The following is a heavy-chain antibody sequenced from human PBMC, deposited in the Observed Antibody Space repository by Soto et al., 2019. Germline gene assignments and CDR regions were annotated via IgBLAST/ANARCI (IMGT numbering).Heavy chain of an antibody. CDR3: ARSRSGAVADSFDF. CDR1: GFSFSRHA. Sequence: GGSLRLSCAASGFSFSRHAIHWVRQAPGKGLEWVAVISKDGSHKYYLDSVKGRFTISRDNSKNILYLQMNSLRDEDTAVYYCARSRSGAVADSFDFWGQGILVTVSS. CDR2: ISKDGSHK. J-gene: IGHJ4*02. D-gene: IGHD3-10*01. V-gene: IGHV3-30*04.